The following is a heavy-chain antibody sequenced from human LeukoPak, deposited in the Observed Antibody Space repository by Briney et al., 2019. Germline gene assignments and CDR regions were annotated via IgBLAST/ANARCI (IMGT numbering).Heavy chain of an antibody. CDR2: INHSGST. CDR1: GGSFSGYY. Sequence: PSETLSLTCAVYGGSFSGYYWSWIRQPPGKGLEWIGEINHSGSTNYNPSLKCRVTISVDTSKNQFSLKLSSVTAADTAGYYCARFGAYYCDYWGQGTLVTVSS. D-gene: IGHD3-10*01. V-gene: IGHV4-34*01. CDR3: ARFGAYYCDY. J-gene: IGHJ4*02.